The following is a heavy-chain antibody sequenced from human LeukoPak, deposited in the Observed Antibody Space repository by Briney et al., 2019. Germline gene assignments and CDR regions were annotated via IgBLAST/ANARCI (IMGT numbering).Heavy chain of an antibody. CDR3: ARLKRGYSYGNYMDV. Sequence: PSETLSLTCTVSGGSISSYYWGWIRQPPGKGLEWIGSIYHSGSTYYNPSLKSRVTISVDTSKNQFSLKLSSVTAADTAVYYCARLKRGYSYGNYMDVWGKGTTVTVSS. J-gene: IGHJ6*03. CDR1: GGSISSYY. CDR2: IYHSGST. V-gene: IGHV4-38-2*02. D-gene: IGHD5-18*01.